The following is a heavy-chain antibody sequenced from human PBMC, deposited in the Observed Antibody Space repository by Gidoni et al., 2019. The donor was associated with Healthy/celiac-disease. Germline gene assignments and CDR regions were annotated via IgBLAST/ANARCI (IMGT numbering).Heavy chain of an antibody. CDR1: GFTFRSYA. CDR2: ISGSGSST. J-gene: IGHJ4*02. D-gene: IGHD3-22*01. CDR3: AKNMYYYDSRGYGDY. V-gene: IGHV3-23*01. Sequence: EVQLLESGGGLVQPGGSLRLSCAASGFTFRSYAMSWVRQAPGKGLELGVAISGSGSSTYYADSVKGRFTISRDNSKNTLYLQMNSLLPSEDTAVYYCAKNMYYYDSRGYGDYWGQGTLVTVSS.